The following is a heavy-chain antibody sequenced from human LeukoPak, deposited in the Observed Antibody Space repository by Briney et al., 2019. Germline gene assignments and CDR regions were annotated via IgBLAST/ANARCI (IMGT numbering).Heavy chain of an antibody. Sequence: GGSLRLSCAASEFTFSSYPMQWVRQAPGKGLERVAFISHDGSNKYYADSVKGRFTISRVNSKNTLSLQMNSLRTDDTAVYYCARDPGIAATGPFDYWGQGTLVTVSS. V-gene: IGHV3-30-3*01. J-gene: IGHJ4*02. CDR1: EFTFSSYP. CDR3: ARDPGIAATGPFDY. D-gene: IGHD6-13*01. CDR2: ISHDGSNK.